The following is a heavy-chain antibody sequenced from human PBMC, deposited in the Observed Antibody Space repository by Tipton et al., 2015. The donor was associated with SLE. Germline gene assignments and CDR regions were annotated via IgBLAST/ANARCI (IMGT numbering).Heavy chain of an antibody. CDR3: ARHGYSYGSYYYYMDV. CDR1: GGSISSSSYY. V-gene: IGHV4-39*01. D-gene: IGHD5-18*01. CDR2: IYYSGST. Sequence: LRLSCTVSGGSISSSSYYWGWIRQPPGKGLEWIGSIYYSGSTYYNPSLKSRVTISVDTSKNQFSLKLSSVTAADTAVYYCARHGYSYGSYYYYMDVWGKGTTVTVSS. J-gene: IGHJ6*03.